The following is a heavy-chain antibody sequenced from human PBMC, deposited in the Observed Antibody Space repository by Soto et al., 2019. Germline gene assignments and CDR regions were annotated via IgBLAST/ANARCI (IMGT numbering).Heavy chain of an antibody. D-gene: IGHD2-21*02. Sequence: EVQLLESGGGLVQPGGSLKLSCAASGFTFSSYAMSWVRQAPGKGLEWVSAISGSGGSTYYADSVKGRFTISRDNSKNTLYLQMNSLRAEDTAVYYCAKQNGYGGNSELEYWGQGTLVTVSS. CDR2: ISGSGGST. CDR3: AKQNGYGGNSELEY. J-gene: IGHJ4*02. V-gene: IGHV3-23*01. CDR1: GFTFSSYA.